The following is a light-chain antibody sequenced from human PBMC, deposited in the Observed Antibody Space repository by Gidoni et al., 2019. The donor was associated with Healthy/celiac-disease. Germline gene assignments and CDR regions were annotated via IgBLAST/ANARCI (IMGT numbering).Light chain of an antibody. CDR1: QGLVSTNGNTY. V-gene: IGKV2-30*01. J-gene: IGKJ1*01. CDR3: MQHTHWPRT. CDR2: KVS. Sequence: DVVMTQSPLSLPVTLGQPASISCRSSQGLVSTNGNTYLSWFHQRPGQSPRRLIYKVSNRDSGVPDRSSGSGSGTDFTLKITGVEAEDVGVFFCMQHTHWPRTFGQGTKVEI.